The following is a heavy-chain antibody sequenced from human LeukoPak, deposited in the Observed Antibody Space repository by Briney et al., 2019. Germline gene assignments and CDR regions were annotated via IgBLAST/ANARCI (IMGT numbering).Heavy chain of an antibody. J-gene: IGHJ4*02. CDR2: ISGSGGST. Sequence: GGSLRLSCAASGFTFSSYAMSWVRQAPGKGLEWVSAISGSGGSTYYADSVKGRFTISRDNSKNTLYLQMNSLRAEDTAVYYCAKTALGYCSSTSCYKYFDYWGQGTLVTVSS. D-gene: IGHD2-2*02. CDR3: AKTALGYCSSTSCYKYFDY. CDR1: GFTFSSYA. V-gene: IGHV3-23*01.